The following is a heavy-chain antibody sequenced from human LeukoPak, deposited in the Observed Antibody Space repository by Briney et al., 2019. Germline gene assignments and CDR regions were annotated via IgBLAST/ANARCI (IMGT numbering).Heavy chain of an antibody. V-gene: IGHV3-20*01. J-gene: IGHJ3*02. CDR1: GFTFSSYE. D-gene: IGHD3-9*01. CDR3: ARDIFDSGEDAFDI. Sequence: GGSLRLSCAASGFTFSSYEMNWVRQAPGKGLEWVSGINWNGGSTGYADSTKGRFTISRDNAKNSLYLQMNSLRAEDTALYHCARDIFDSGEDAFDIWGQGTMVTVSS. CDR2: INWNGGST.